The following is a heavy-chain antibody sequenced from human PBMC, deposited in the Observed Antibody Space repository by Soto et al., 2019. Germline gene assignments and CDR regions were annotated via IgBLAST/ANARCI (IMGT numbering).Heavy chain of an antibody. CDR2: ISAYNGNT. J-gene: IGHJ5*02. CDR1: GYTFTSYG. V-gene: IGHV1-18*01. Sequence: GASVKVSCKASGYTFTSYGISWVRQAPGQGLEWMGWISAYNGNTNYSPSFQGHVTISADKSISTAYLQWSSLKASDTAMYYCARHNYYDSSGYYYDNWFEPWGQGTLVTVSS. CDR3: ARHNYYDSSGYYYDNWFEP. D-gene: IGHD3-22*01.